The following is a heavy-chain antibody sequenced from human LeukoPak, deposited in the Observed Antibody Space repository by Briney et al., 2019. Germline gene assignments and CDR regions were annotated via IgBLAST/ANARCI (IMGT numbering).Heavy chain of an antibody. Sequence: TSETLSLTCTVSGGSISSSSYYWGWIRQPPGKGLEWIGSIYYSGSTYYNPSLKSRVTISVDTSKNQFSLKLSSVTAADTAVYYCARTPDTYSSGWYPQLPYFDYWGQGTLVTVSS. V-gene: IGHV4-39*07. CDR2: IYYSGST. D-gene: IGHD6-19*01. CDR1: GGSISSSSYY. J-gene: IGHJ4*02. CDR3: ARTPDTYSSGWYPQLPYFDY.